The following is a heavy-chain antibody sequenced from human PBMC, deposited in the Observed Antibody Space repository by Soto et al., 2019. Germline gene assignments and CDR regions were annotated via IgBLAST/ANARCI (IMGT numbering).Heavy chain of an antibody. Sequence: ASVKVSCKASGGTFRSSAISWVRQAPGQGLEWMGGIIPIFGTANYAQKFQGRVTITADESTSTAYMELSSLRSEDTAVYYCARGIAAAGTSYYYYGMDVWGQGTTVTVSS. J-gene: IGHJ6*02. CDR1: GGTFRSSA. V-gene: IGHV1-69*13. CDR3: ARGIAAAGTSYYYYGMDV. D-gene: IGHD6-13*01. CDR2: IIPIFGTA.